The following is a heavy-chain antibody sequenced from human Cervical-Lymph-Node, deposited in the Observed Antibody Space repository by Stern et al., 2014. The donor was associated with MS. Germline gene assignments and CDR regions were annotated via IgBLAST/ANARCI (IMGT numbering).Heavy chain of an antibody. Sequence: VQLVESGGGVVQPGKSLRLSCAASGFRFSSYAMHWVRQAPGKGLDWVAVISYAGTDNYYADSVEGRFTISRDNAKNTLYLQMNSLRPEDTAVYYCANAAALSCRSASCYKAFEHWGQGILVTVSS. D-gene: IGHD2-2*02. CDR2: ISYAGTDN. CDR3: ANAAALSCRSASCYKAFEH. J-gene: IGHJ4*02. CDR1: GFRFSSYA. V-gene: IGHV3-30*18.